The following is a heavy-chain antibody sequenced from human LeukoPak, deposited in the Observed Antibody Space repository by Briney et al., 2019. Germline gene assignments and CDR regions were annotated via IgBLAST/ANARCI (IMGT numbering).Heavy chain of an antibody. CDR2: IYSSGST. Sequence: SETLFLTCSVSGGSVSGDSYFWNWVRRPPGKGLEWIGYIYSSGSTNYNRSLKSRVTISLDTSKNQFSLKLSSVTAADTAVYYCAGLAPHRPLDYWGQGTPVTVSS. D-gene: IGHD1-14*01. CDR3: AGLAPHRPLDY. J-gene: IGHJ4*02. V-gene: IGHV4-61*01. CDR1: GGSVSGDSYF.